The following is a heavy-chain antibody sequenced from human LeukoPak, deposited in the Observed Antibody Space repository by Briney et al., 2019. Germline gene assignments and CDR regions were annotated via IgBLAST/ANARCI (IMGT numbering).Heavy chain of an antibody. V-gene: IGHV3-30*18. J-gene: IGHJ4*02. Sequence: QTGGSLRLSCAASGFTFSSYGMHWVRQAPGKGLEWVAVISYDGSNKYYADSVKGRFTISRDNSKNTLYLQMNSLRAEDTAVYYCAKDSGYSYGYLDYWGQGTLVTVSS. CDR2: ISYDGSNK. D-gene: IGHD5-18*01. CDR3: AKDSGYSYGYLDY. CDR1: GFTFSSYG.